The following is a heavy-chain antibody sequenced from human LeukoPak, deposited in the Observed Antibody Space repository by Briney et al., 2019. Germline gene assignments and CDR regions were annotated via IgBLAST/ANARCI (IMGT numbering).Heavy chain of an antibody. V-gene: IGHV3-74*01. CDR2: ISDDGSFT. CDR3: ATFGISWLSSY. Sequence: GGSLRLSCAASGFTFSTCAMSWVRQAPGKGLMWVSRISDDGSFTTAADSVRGRFTISRDNAKNTLYLQMDNLRVEDTAVYYCATFGISWLSSYWGQGILVTVSS. D-gene: IGHD2/OR15-2a*01. CDR1: GFTFSTCA. J-gene: IGHJ4*02.